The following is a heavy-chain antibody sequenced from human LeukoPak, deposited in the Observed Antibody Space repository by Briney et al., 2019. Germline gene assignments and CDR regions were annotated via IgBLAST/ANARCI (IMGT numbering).Heavy chain of an antibody. Sequence: ASVTVSCKASGYTFSSYDIDWVRQAPGQGLEWMGWMNPNSGNTGYAQKFQGRVTMTRNTSIRTAYMELSSLRSEDTAVYYCVSPGVYYDCSLYYPFLFWGEETLVTVSS. D-gene: IGHD3-22*01. V-gene: IGHV1-8*01. CDR3: VSPGVYYDCSLYYPFLF. CDR1: GYTFSSYD. J-gene: IGHJ4*02. CDR2: MNPNSGNT.